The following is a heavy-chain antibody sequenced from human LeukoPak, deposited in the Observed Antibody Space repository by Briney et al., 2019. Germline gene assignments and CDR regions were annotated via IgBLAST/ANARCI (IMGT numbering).Heavy chain of an antibody. Sequence: PGGSLRLFCAASGFTFSTYWMSWVRQAPGKGLEWVANIKQDGSEKYYVDSVKGRFTISRDNAKNSLYLQMSSLRAEDTAVYYCARERQNKDFWSGGDYWGQGTLVTVSS. V-gene: IGHV3-7*01. CDR2: IKQDGSEK. CDR3: ARERQNKDFWSGGDY. CDR1: GFTFSTYW. D-gene: IGHD3-3*01. J-gene: IGHJ4*02.